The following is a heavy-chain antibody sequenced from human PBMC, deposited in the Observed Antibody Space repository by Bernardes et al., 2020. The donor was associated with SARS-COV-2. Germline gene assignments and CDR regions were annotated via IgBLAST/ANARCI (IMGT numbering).Heavy chain of an antibody. V-gene: IGHV3-23*01. D-gene: IGHD3-3*01. CDR3: AKGREVLRFLEWLFPFDP. CDR1: GFTFSSYA. CDR2: ISGSGGST. J-gene: IGHJ5*02. Sequence: GGSLRLSCAASGFTFSSYAMSWVRQAPGKGLEWVSAISGSGGSTYYADSVKGRFTISRDNSKKTLYLQMNSLRAEDTAVYYCAKGREVLRFLEWLFPFDPWGQGTLVTVSS.